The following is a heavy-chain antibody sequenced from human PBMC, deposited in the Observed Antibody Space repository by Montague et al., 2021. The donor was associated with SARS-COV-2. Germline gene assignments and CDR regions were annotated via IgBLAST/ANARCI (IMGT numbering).Heavy chain of an antibody. J-gene: IGHJ2*01. Sequence: SETLSITCNVSGGSIRSSSYYWGWIRQPPGKGLECIGSIYYSGSTYYNPSLKSRVTISVDTSKNHFSLKLSSVTAADTAVYYCARTTWLRGYFDLWGRGTLVDVSS. CDR3: ARTTWLRGYFDL. D-gene: IGHD5-12*01. V-gene: IGHV4-39*07. CDR2: IYYSGST. CDR1: GGSIRSSSYY.